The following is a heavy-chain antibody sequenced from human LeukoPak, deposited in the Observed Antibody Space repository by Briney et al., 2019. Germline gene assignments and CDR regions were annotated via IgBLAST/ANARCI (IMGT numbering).Heavy chain of an antibody. V-gene: IGHV4-59*01. CDR2: IYYSGTT. CDR1: GGSISCYY. CDR3: ARVDGDYTGYFQH. Sequence: SEPLSLLCTVSGGSISCYYWSWMRQPPGKGLEWIGYIYYSGTTNYNPSLKSRVTISVDTSKNHFSLKLSSVTAADTAAYYCARVDGDYTGYFQHWGQGTLVTVSS. D-gene: IGHD4-17*01. J-gene: IGHJ1*01.